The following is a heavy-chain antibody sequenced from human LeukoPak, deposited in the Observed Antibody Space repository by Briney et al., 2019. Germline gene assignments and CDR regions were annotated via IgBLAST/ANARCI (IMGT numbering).Heavy chain of an antibody. D-gene: IGHD3-22*01. J-gene: IGHJ5*02. CDR1: GGSISSDNYS. V-gene: IGHV4-61*02. Sequence: SPSETLSLTCTVSGGSISSDNYSWSWIRQPAGKGLEWIGRVYTSGSTNYNPSLKSRVTISVDTSKKQFSLKLSSVTAADTAVYYCAREKIGYYDGSGRGWFDPWGQGTLVTVSS. CDR3: AREKIGYYDGSGRGWFDP. CDR2: VYTSGST.